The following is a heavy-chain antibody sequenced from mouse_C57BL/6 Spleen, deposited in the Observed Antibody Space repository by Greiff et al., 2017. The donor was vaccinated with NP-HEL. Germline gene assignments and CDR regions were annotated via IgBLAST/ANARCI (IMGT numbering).Heavy chain of an antibody. V-gene: IGHV5-6*01. D-gene: IGHD1-1*01. CDR3: ARSTTVSYYFDY. CDR1: GFTFSSYG. CDR2: ISSGGSYT. J-gene: IGHJ2*01. Sequence: EVHLVESGGGLVKPGGSLKLSCAASGFTFSSYGMSWVRQTPDKRLEWVATISSGGSYTYYPDSVKGRFTISRDNAKNTLYLQMSSLKSEDTAMYYCARSTTVSYYFDYWGRGTTLTVSS.